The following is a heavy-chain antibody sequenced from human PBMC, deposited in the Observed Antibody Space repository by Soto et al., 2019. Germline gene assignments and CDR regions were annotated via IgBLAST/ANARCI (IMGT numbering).Heavy chain of an antibody. V-gene: IGHV4-59*01. Sequence: SETLSLTCTVSGGSISSYYWSWIRQPPGKGLEWIGYIYYSGSTNYNPSLKSRVTISVDTPKNQFSLKLSSVTAADTAVYYCARAQYYDFWSGYLNWFDPWGQGTLVTVSS. D-gene: IGHD3-3*01. J-gene: IGHJ5*02. CDR3: ARAQYYDFWSGYLNWFDP. CDR2: IYYSGST. CDR1: GGSISSYY.